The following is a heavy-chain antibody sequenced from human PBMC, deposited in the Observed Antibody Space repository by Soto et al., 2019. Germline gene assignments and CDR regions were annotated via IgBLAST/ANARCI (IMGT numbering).Heavy chain of an antibody. CDR3: AVAMVREILIFESSGMHD. V-gene: IGHV1-69*01. CDR1: GGSFNNYA. D-gene: IGHD3-10*01. CDR2: IIPNFDTP. J-gene: IGHJ6*02. Sequence: QVHLVQSGAEVKKPGSSVKVSCKTSGGSFNNYAVSWVRQAPGQGLEWMGGIIPNFDTPNYAQKFQDRVTIIADESTSTVYMELRSLRSNDTAVYYCAVAMVREILIFESSGMHDWGQGTTVSVSS.